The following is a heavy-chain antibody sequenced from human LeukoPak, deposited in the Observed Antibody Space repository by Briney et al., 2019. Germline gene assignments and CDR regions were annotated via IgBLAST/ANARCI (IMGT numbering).Heavy chain of an antibody. CDR1: GYSFTSYW. Sequence: ESLKISCKGSGYSFTSYWIGWVRQMPGKGLEWMGIIYPGDSNTKYSPSFQGQVTISADKSIGTAYLQWSSLKASDTAMYYCARQLSSSWFADYWGQGTLVTVSS. J-gene: IGHJ4*02. CDR2: IYPGDSNT. V-gene: IGHV5-51*01. D-gene: IGHD6-13*01. CDR3: ARQLSSSWFADY.